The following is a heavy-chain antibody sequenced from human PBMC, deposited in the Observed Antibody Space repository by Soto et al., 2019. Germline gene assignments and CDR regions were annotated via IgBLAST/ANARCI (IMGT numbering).Heavy chain of an antibody. CDR3: ASRVGATSFDFDY. CDR2: MNPNSGST. Sequence: VASVKVSCKASGYTFTSYYFNWVRLAPGQGLEWMGWMNPNSGSTDYAQKFQGRVTMTRNISISTAYMELGSLRSEDTAVYYCASRVGATSFDFDYWGQGTLVTVSS. J-gene: IGHJ4*02. D-gene: IGHD1-26*01. V-gene: IGHV1-8*01. CDR1: GYTFTSYY.